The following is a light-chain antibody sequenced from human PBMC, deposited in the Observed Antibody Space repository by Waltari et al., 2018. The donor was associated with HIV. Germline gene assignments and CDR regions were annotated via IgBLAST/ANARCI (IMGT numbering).Light chain of an antibody. CDR3: QQYYNIPPT. V-gene: IGKV4-1*01. CDR2: WAS. CDR1: QSVLFSSNNKNY. J-gene: IGKJ5*01. Sequence: DIVITQSPDSLGVSLGERATINCKSSQSVLFSSNNKNYLSWYQQKPGQPPKLLIYWASTRESGVPDRFSGSGSGTDFTLTISSLQAEDVAVYYCQQYYNIPPTFGQGTRLEIK.